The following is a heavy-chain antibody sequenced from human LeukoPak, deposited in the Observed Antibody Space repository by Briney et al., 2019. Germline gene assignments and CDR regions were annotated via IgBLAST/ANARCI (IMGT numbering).Heavy chain of an antibody. CDR1: GYTFSGYY. CDR3: ARGDSSGWYDDAFDI. Sequence: GASVKVSCKASGYTFSGYYLHWVRQAPGQGLEWMGWINPNSGGTNSAQKFQGRVTMTRDTSIITAYMELSRLRSDDAAVYYCARGDSSGWYDDAFDIWGQGTMVTVSS. J-gene: IGHJ3*02. CDR2: INPNSGGT. V-gene: IGHV1-2*02. D-gene: IGHD6-19*01.